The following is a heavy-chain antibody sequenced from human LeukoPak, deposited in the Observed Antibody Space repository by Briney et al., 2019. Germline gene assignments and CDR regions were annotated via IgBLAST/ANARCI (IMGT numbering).Heavy chain of an antibody. CDR3: SRGASGWHQPDY. Sequence: GGSLRLSCAASGFTFSSYWMSWVRQAPGKGLEWVANIKQDGSEKYFVDSVEGRFTISRDNAKNSLYLQMNSLRAEDTALYYCSRGASGWHQPDYWGQGTLVTVSS. D-gene: IGHD6-19*01. J-gene: IGHJ4*02. CDR1: GFTFSSYW. V-gene: IGHV3-7*01. CDR2: IKQDGSEK.